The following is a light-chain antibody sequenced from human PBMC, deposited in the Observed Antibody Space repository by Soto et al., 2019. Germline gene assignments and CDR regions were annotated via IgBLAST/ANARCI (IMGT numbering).Light chain of an antibody. CDR2: AAS. J-gene: IGKJ1*01. V-gene: IGKV1-6*01. Sequence: QMTQSRASLSASVGAKIIITCRASRDVGSDVSWYQQKQGQAPKLLIYAASNLYTGVPSRFSGSRYGTEFNLTISSLQTEDFASYYCLQDYGDSWTFGQGTKVDIK. CDR3: LQDYGDSWT. CDR1: RDVGSD.